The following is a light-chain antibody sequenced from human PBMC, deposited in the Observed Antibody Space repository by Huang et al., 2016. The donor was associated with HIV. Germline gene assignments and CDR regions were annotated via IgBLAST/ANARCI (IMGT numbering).Light chain of an antibody. V-gene: IGKV3-20*01. J-gene: IGKJ5*01. Sequence: IVLTQSPGTLSVSPGERATLSCRASQSISRSYLVWYQQKPGQAPRLLIYGASSRATGIPDRFSGRGSGRDFTLTISRLEPEDFAVYFCQQYHSSPVTFGQGTRLEIK. CDR3: QQYHSSPVT. CDR1: QSISRSY. CDR2: GAS.